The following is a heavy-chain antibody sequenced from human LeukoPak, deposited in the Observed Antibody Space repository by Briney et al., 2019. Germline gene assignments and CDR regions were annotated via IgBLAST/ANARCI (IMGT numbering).Heavy chain of an antibody. J-gene: IGHJ4*02. D-gene: IGHD3-3*01. CDR2: ISGSGGST. CDR3: AKETADYDFWSGYSSDY. CDR1: GGSISSYY. V-gene: IGHV3-23*01. Sequence: PSETLSLTCTVSGGSISSYYWSWIRQPPGKGLEWVSAISGSGGSTYYADSVKGRFTISRDNSKNTLYLQMNSLRAEDTAVYYCAKETADYDFWSGYSSDYWGQGTLVTVSS.